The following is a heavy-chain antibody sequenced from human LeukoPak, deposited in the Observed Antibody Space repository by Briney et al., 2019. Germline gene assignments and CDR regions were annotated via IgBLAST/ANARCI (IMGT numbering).Heavy chain of an antibody. V-gene: IGHV3-30*02. CDR1: GFTFSSYG. CDR2: IRYDGSNK. D-gene: IGHD6-13*01. CDR3: AKDHSSSWYRPAFDY. Sequence: GGSLRLSCAASGFTFSSYGMHWVRQAPGKGLEWVAFIRYDGSNKYYADSVKGRFTISRDNSKNTLYLQMNSLRAEGTALYYCAKDHSSSWYRPAFDYWGQGTLVTVSS. J-gene: IGHJ4*02.